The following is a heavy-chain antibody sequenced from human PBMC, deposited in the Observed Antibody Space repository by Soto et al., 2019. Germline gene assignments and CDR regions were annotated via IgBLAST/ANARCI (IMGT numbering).Heavy chain of an antibody. V-gene: IGHV3-23*01. Sequence: EAQLLESGGGLVQPGGSLRLSCVASGLTFNTYAMSWVRQAPGKGLEWVSVISGVDGSTYYADSVKGRFTISRDKSKNTLHLQLSSLKVEDTAVYYCASPTRATLTDNTRDFWVEGTLVTVSP. D-gene: IGHD1-20*01. CDR2: ISGVDGST. CDR1: GLTFNTYA. J-gene: IGHJ4*02. CDR3: ASPTRATLTDNTRDF.